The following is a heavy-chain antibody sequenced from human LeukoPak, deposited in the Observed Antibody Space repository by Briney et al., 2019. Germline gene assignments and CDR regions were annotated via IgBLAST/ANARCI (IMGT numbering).Heavy chain of an antibody. V-gene: IGHV1-18*01. D-gene: IGHD3-22*01. Sequence: APVKVSCKTSGYTFTKYGISWVRQAPGQGPEWMGWISVYDGNTNYAQKLQDRLTLTTDTSTDTAHMELRSLRSDDTAVYYCVRARGDRSGYYRYWGQGTLVTVSS. J-gene: IGHJ4*02. CDR1: GYTFTKYG. CDR3: VRARGDRSGYYRY. CDR2: ISVYDGNT.